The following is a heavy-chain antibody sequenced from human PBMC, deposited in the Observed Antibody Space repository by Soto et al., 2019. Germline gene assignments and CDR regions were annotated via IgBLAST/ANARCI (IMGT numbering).Heavy chain of an antibody. D-gene: IGHD3-22*01. CDR2: INGDRRTT. V-gene: IGHV3-74*03. CDR3: ARAPHYGGYPGPEDS. Sequence: VELVESGGGVAQPGGSLRLSCAVSGFTFSHYWMHWVRQAPGGGLEWVSGINGDRRTTTYAESVKGRFTISRENAKNTMSLQMTSLRDADTAVYFCARAPHYGGYPGPEDSWGQGTLVTVSS. CDR1: GFTFSHYW. J-gene: IGHJ4*02.